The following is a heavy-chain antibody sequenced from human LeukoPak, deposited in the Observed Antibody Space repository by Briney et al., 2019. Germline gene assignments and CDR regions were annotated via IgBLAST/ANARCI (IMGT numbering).Heavy chain of an antibody. CDR2: INPNSGGT. J-gene: IGHJ4*02. CDR1: GYTFTGYY. D-gene: IGHD3-10*01. Sequence: RASVKVSCKASGYTFTGYYMHWVRQAPGQGLEWMGWINPNSGGTNYAQKFQGRVTMTRDTSISTAYMELSRLRSDDTAVYYCARSVAGWFGESPPDYWGQGTLVTVSS. CDR3: ARSVAGWFGESPPDY. V-gene: IGHV1-2*02.